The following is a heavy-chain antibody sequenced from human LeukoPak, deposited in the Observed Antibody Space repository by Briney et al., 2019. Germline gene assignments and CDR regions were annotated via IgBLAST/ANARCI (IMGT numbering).Heavy chain of an antibody. J-gene: IGHJ4*02. CDR3: ARQKGCCSGGSCYYGG. CDR1: GFTFSSYS. D-gene: IGHD2-15*01. Sequence: GGSLRLSCAASGFTFSSYSMNWVRQAPGKGLEWVSYISSSSSTIYYADSVKGRFTISRDNAKNSLYLQMNSLRAEDTAVYYCARQKGCCSGGSCYYGGWGQGTLVTVSS. V-gene: IGHV3-48*01. CDR2: ISSSSSTI.